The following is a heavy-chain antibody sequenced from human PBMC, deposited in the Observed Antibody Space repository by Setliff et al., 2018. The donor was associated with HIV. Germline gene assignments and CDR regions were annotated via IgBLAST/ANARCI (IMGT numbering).Heavy chain of an antibody. J-gene: IGHJ4*02. CDR1: GGSFIGSSFQ. CDR3: ARGPPFAY. CDR2: IAYSGTTMYT. Sequence: SETLSLTCTVSGGSFIGSSFQSTWIRQAPGKGLEWIADIAYSGTTMYTNYNPSLESRVIISEDTSRDQFFLKLTSVTADDTGIYYCARGPPFAYWGQGLLVTVSS. V-gene: IGHV4-39*07.